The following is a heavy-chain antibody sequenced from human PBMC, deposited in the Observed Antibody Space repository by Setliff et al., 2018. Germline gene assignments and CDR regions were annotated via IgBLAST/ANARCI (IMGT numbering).Heavy chain of an antibody. Sequence: GASVKVSCKASGSTFTTYAISWMRQAPGQGLEWMGWINTNTGNPSYAQGFTGRFVFSLDTSVSTAYLQISSLKAEDTALYYCARASRFGTIKYRGDYYMDVWGKGTTVTVSS. CDR3: ARASRFGTIKYRGDYYMDV. D-gene: IGHD3-10*01. CDR2: INTNTGNP. CDR1: GSTFTTYA. V-gene: IGHV7-4-1*02. J-gene: IGHJ6*03.